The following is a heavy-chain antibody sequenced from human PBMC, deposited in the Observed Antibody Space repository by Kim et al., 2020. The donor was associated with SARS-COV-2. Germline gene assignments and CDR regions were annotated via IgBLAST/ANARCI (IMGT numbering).Heavy chain of an antibody. V-gene: IGHV4-39*01. J-gene: IGHJ6*01. D-gene: IGHD3-10*01. CDR2: IYYSGST. CDR1: GGSISSSSYY. Sequence: SETLSLTCTVSGGSISSSSYYWGWIRQPPGKGLEWIGSIYYSGSTYYNPSLKSRVTISVDTSKNQFSLKLSSVTAADTAVYYCARSITMVRGVDYYYYYG. CDR3: ARSITMVRGVDYYYYYG.